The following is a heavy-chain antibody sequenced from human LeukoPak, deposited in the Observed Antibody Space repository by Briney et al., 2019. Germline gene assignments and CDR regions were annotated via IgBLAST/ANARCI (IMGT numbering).Heavy chain of an antibody. CDR3: ARGHGDYSFDY. D-gene: IGHD4-17*01. CDR2: IYYSGGDT. J-gene: IGHJ4*02. Sequence: PGGSLRLSCAASGFSFSNYAMSWVRQTPGKGLEWVSTIYYSGGDTYSADSVKGRFTISRDNSKNTLYLQMNSLRAEDTAVYYCARGHGDYSFDYWGQGTLVTVSS. V-gene: IGHV3-66*01. CDR1: GFSFSNYA.